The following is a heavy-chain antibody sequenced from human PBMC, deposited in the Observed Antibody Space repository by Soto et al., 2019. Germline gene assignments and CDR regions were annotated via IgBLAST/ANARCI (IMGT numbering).Heavy chain of an antibody. J-gene: IGHJ4*02. CDR1: GFTFTSYW. Sequence: PXESLNISWKASGFTFTSYWTAWVRQMPGKGLEWMGIIYPGDSDTSYSPSFQGQVTISADKSINTAYLQWSSLKASDTAMYYCAKHEGYCSSTTCSNFDYWGQGTLVTVSS. D-gene: IGHD2-2*01. CDR3: AKHEGYCSSTTCSNFDY. V-gene: IGHV5-51*01. CDR2: IYPGDSDT.